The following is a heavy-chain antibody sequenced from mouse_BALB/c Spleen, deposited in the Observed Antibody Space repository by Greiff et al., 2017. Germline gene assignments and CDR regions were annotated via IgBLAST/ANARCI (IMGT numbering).Heavy chain of an antibody. J-gene: IGHJ3*01. D-gene: IGHD2-12*01. Sequence: QVQLKESGAELARPGASVKLSCKASGYTFTSYWMQWVKQRPGQGLEWIGAIYPGDGDTRYTQKFKGKATLTADKSSSTAYMQLSSLASEDSAVYYCARSTTTPFAYWGQGTLVTVSA. CDR3: ARSTTTPFAY. V-gene: IGHV1-87*01. CDR1: GYTFTSYW. CDR2: IYPGDGDT.